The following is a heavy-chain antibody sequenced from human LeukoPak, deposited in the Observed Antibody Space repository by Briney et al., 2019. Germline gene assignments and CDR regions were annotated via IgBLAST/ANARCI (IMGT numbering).Heavy chain of an antibody. CDR3: ARDRGTYYYDSSAPAVAFDI. D-gene: IGHD3-22*01. CDR1: GLTVSSNY. Sequence: GGSLRLSCAASGLTVSSNYMSWVRQAPGKGLEWVSVIYIGGSTYYADSVKGRFTISRDNSKNTLYLQMNSLRAEDTAVYYCARDRGTYYYDSSAPAVAFDIWDQGTVVTVSS. V-gene: IGHV3-66*02. CDR2: IYIGGST. J-gene: IGHJ3*02.